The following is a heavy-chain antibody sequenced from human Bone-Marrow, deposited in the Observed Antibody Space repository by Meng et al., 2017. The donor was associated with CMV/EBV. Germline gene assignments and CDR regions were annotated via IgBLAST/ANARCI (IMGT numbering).Heavy chain of an antibody. CDR2: INHSGST. J-gene: IGHJ6*02. Sequence: SETLSLTCAVYGGSFSGYYWSWIRQPPGKGLEWIGKINHSGSTNYNPSLKSRVTISVDTSKNQFSLKLSSATAADTAVYYCARGRGAARVTYYYYYGMDVWGQGTTVTVSS. D-gene: IGHD6-6*01. CDR1: GGSFSGYY. CDR3: ARGRGAARVTYYYYYGMDV. V-gene: IGHV4-34*01.